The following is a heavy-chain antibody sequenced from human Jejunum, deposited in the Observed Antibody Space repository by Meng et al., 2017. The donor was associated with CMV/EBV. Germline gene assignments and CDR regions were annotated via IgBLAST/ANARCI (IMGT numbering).Heavy chain of an antibody. CDR1: FMSST. D-gene: IGHD2-2*01. J-gene: IGHJ4*02. V-gene: IGHV3-21*06. CDR2: ISSSSSSR. CDR3: ARGAVDCSSTSCFSGFFDL. Sequence: FMSSTMNWVRQAPGKGLEWVSSISSSSSSRNYADSVKGRFTISRDNAGNSLDLQMNSLRAEDTAVYYCARGAVDCSSTSCFSGFFDLWGQGTLVTVSS.